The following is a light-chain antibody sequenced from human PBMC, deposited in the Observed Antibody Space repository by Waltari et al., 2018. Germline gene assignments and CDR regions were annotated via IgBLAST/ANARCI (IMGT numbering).Light chain of an antibody. Sequence: QSMLTQPPSASGTPGQGVTISCSGGASNIGNNVVTWYQQVPGKAPKLLIYRSDRRPAGVPDRFSGSKSGTSASLAISGLQSEDEADYYCAVWDDSLNGRWVFGGGTKVTVL. V-gene: IGLV1-44*01. CDR1: ASNIGNNV. J-gene: IGLJ3*02. CDR2: RSD. CDR3: AVWDDSLNGRWV.